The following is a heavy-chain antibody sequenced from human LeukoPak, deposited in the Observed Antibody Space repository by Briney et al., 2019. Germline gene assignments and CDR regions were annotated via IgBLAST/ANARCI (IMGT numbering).Heavy chain of an antibody. CDR2: ISSGSYNI. D-gene: IGHD6-13*01. CDR1: GFTFDSYT. CDR3: ARLAAGDTRGLDS. Sequence: GGSLRLSCAASGFTFDSYTINWVRQAPGKGLEWVLSISSGSYNIYYADSVKGRFTISRDNPKNSLYLQMNSLRAEDTAVYYCARLAAGDTRGLDSWGQGTLVTVSS. V-gene: IGHV3-21*01. J-gene: IGHJ4*02.